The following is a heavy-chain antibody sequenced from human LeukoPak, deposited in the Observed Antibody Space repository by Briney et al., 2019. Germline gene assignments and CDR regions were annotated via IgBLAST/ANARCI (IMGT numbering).Heavy chain of an antibody. V-gene: IGHV3-66*01. J-gene: IGHJ3*02. CDR3: ATDHRNLDAFDI. D-gene: IGHD1-14*01. CDR2: IYTGDST. Sequence: PGGSLRLSCAASGLSVSRNSMNWVRQAPGKGLEWVSVIYTGDSTYYADSVKGRFTISSDKSKNTIYLQMNSLRADDTAVYYCATDHRNLDAFDIWGQGTMPIVSS. CDR1: GLSVSRNS.